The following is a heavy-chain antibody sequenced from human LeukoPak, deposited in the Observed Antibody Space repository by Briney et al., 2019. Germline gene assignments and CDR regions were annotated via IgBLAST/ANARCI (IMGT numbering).Heavy chain of an antibody. CDR2: IYSRGST. Sequence: SETLYLTCTVSGGSISSYYWSWIRQPPGKGLEWIGYIYSRGSTNYNPSLKSRVTISVETSKNQFSLKLNSVTAADTAVYYCARHAYYYDSSGYLPYYFDVCGQEPLVTVFS. V-gene: IGHV4-59*08. CDR3: ARHAYYYDSSGYLPYYFDV. D-gene: IGHD3-22*01. CDR1: GGSISSYY. J-gene: IGHJ4*02.